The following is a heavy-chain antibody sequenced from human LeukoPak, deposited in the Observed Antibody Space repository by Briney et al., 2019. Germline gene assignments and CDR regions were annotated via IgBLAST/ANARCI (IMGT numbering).Heavy chain of an antibody. J-gene: IGHJ4*02. D-gene: IGHD6-6*01. V-gene: IGHV3-23*01. CDR1: GLTLRCCA. Sequence: PGGSLRLSCAASGLTLRCCAMTWVRQAPGKGLEWVSSISISGDVTNYTDSVKGRFTISRDDSKNTVYLQMNSLRVEDTAMYYCANSHKNAPGVYWGQGTLVTVPS. CDR3: ANSHKNAPGVY. CDR2: ISISGDVT.